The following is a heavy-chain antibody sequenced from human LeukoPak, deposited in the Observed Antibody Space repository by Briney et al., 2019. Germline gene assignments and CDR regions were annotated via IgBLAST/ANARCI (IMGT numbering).Heavy chain of an antibody. V-gene: IGHV3-30*12. J-gene: IGHJ4*02. D-gene: IGHD1-14*01. CDR2: ISYDGSNK. CDR1: GFTFSSYG. Sequence: GRSLRLSCAASGFTFSSYGMHWVRQAPGKGLEWVAVISYDGSNKYSADSVKGRFTISRDNSRSTLYLHMNSLRDDDTAVYYCAKAARLGPAHFDYWGRGTLVTVSS. CDR3: AKAARLGPAHFDY.